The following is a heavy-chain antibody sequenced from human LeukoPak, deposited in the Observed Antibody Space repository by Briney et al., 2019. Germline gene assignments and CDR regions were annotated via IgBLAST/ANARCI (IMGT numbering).Heavy chain of an antibody. V-gene: IGHV3-7*01. D-gene: IGHD3-10*01. CDR3: ARAGRGYYGSGRLDY. CDR1: GFTFSSYW. J-gene: IGHJ4*02. CDR2: IKQDGSEK. Sequence: GGSLRLSCAASGFTFSSYWMSWVRQVPGKGLEWVANIKQDGSEKYYVDSMKGRFTISRDNAKNSLYLQMNSLRAEDTAVYYCARAGRGYYGSGRLDYWGQGTLVTVSS.